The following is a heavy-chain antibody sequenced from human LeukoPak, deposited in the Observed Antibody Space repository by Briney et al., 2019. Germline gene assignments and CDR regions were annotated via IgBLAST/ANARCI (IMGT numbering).Heavy chain of an antibody. V-gene: IGHV5-51*01. CDR1: GYNFTSYW. J-gene: IGHJ4*02. Sequence: GESLKISCKGSGYNFTSYWIAWVRQMPGKGLEWMGIIYPGDSDTRYSPSFQGQVTISADKSISTAYLQWSSLKASDTAMYYCARHRKDDSSGYYDYWGQGTLVTVSS. D-gene: IGHD3-22*01. CDR2: IYPGDSDT. CDR3: ARHRKDDSSGYYDY.